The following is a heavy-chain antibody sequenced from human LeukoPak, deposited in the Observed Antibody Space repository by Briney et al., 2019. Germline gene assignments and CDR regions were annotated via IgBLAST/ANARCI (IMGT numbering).Heavy chain of an antibody. CDR3: TTEGWHTISEGPAAAEYFQH. CDR1: GFIFSNAW. CDR2: IKSKIDGGTT. V-gene: IGHV3-15*07. D-gene: IGHD5-24*01. J-gene: IGHJ1*01. Sequence: TGGSLRLSCTASGFIFSNAWMNWVRQAPGKGLEWVGRIKSKIDGGTTDYAAPVKGRFTISRDHSKSTLYLQMNSLKTEDTGVYYCTTEGWHTISEGPAAAEYFQHGGQGTLVTVSS.